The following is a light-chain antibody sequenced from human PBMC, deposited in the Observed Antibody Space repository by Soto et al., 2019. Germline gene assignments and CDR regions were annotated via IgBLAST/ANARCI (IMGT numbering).Light chain of an antibody. CDR2: GVT. CDR1: SSDVGVHNF. Sequence: QSALTQPASVSGSPGQSISISCTGTSSDVGVHNFVSWYQHHPGKAPKVLIYGVTNRPSGVSNRFSGSKSGNTASLTISGLQAEDEADYYCCSYTTTYTWLFGGGTKLTVL. J-gene: IGLJ3*02. V-gene: IGLV2-14*01. CDR3: CSYTTTYTWL.